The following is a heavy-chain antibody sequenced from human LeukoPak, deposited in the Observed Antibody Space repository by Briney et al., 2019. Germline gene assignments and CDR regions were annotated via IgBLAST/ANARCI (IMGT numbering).Heavy chain of an antibody. J-gene: IGHJ4*02. CDR1: GFTFNNYA. CDR3: AKDLVGVAGTGPADY. CDR2: ISDSGVST. Sequence: GGSLRLSCAVSGFTFNNYAMNWVRQAPGKGLEWVSGISDSGVSTSYAHSVKDRFTISRDNSKNTMYLQMHSLRAEDTATYYCAKDLVGVAGTGPADYWGQGTLVTVSS. D-gene: IGHD6-19*01. V-gene: IGHV3-23*01.